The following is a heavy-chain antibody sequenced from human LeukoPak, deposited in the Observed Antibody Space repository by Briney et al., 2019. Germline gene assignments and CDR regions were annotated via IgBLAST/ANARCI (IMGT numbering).Heavy chain of an antibody. J-gene: IGHJ4*02. D-gene: IGHD3-22*01. CDR3: ARDLGYYDSSGLT. CDR2: IIPIFGIA. Sequence: SVKVSCKASGGTFSSYAISWVRQAPGQGLEWMGRIIPIFGIANYAQKFQGRVTITADKSTSTAYMELSSLRSEGTAVYYCARDLGYYDSSGLTWGQGTLVTVSS. CDR1: GGTFSSYA. V-gene: IGHV1-69*04.